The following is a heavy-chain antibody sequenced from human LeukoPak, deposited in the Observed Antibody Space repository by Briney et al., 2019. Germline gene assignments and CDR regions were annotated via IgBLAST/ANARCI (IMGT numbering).Heavy chain of an antibody. CDR2: ISANGGAT. J-gene: IGHJ4*02. Sequence: GGSLRLSCAASGFTFSNFAMSWVRQAPGKGLECVSLISANGGATYYADSVKGWFTISRDNSKSTLYLQMNSLRAEDTAVYYCARDSVVVVPAAIRTPGDYWGQGTLVTVSS. V-gene: IGHV3-23*01. D-gene: IGHD2-2*01. CDR1: GFTFSNFA. CDR3: ARDSVVVVPAAIRTPGDY.